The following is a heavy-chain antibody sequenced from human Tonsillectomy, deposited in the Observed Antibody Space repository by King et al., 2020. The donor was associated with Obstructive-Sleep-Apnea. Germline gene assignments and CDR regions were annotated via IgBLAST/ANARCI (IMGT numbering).Heavy chain of an antibody. CDR3: AKVGGSGSYYGYYFDY. V-gene: IGHV3-30*18. J-gene: IGHJ4*02. CDR1: GFIFSSYG. CDR2: ISYDGSNK. Sequence: VQLVESGGGVVQPGRSLRLSCAASGFIFSSYGMHWVRQAPGKGLGWVAVISYDGSNKYYADSVKGRFTISRENSKTTLYLQMNSLMAEDTAVYYCAKVGGSGSYYGYYFDYWGQGTLVTVSS. D-gene: IGHD3-10*01.